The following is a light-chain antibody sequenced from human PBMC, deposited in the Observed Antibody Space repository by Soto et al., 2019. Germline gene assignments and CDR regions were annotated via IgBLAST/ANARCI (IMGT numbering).Light chain of an antibody. V-gene: IGKV3-20*01. Sequence: EIVLTQSPGTLSLSPGERATLSCRASQSVSSGYFAWYQQKPGQAPRLLIYSASRRATGIPDRFSGSGSGTDFTLTISRLEPEDVAVYYCQQYGSSPTTFGQGTKVEIQ. CDR1: QSVSSGY. J-gene: IGKJ1*01. CDR3: QQYGSSPTT. CDR2: SAS.